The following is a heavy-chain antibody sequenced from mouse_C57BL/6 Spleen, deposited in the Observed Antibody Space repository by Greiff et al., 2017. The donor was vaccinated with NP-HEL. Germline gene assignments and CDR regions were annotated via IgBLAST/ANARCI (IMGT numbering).Heavy chain of an antibody. CDR2: IDPSDSYT. Sequence: QVQLQQPGAELVKPGASVKLSCKASGYTFTSYWMQWVKQRPGQGLEWIGEIDPSDSYTNYNQKFKGKATLTVDTSTSTAYMQLSNLTSEDSEVYFCAMGWLLRRAMDCWGQGTSVTVSS. J-gene: IGHJ4*01. D-gene: IGHD2-3*01. V-gene: IGHV1-50*01. CDR1: GYTFTSYW. CDR3: AMGWLLRRAMDC.